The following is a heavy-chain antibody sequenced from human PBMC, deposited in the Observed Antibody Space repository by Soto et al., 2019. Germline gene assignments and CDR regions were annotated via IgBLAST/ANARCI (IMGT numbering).Heavy chain of an antibody. CDR3: ARRGPGTYVNY. J-gene: IGHJ4*02. Sequence: EVQLLDSGGGLVQPGGSLRLSCAASGFTFSSYAMNWVRQAPGKGLEWVSVISGSGDSTYYADSVKGRFTISRDNSKTTLYLQLNSLTDEDTAVYYCARRGPGTYVNYWGQGTLVTVSS. V-gene: IGHV3-23*01. CDR1: GFTFSSYA. D-gene: IGHD6-13*01. CDR2: ISGSGDST.